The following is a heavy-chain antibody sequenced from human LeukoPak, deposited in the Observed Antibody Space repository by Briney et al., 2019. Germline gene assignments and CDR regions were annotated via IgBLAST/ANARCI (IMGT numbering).Heavy chain of an antibody. D-gene: IGHD3-22*01. CDR3: TRGVSYDSSGYYPLPFDY. Sequence: GVSLRLSCTVSGFTFCDYAMNWLPQAPGRGREGVGFIRGKAYGGTTKYAASVKGRFTISRDDSKSIAYLQMNSLKTEETAVYYCTRGVSYDSSGYYPLPFDYWGQGTLVTVSS. J-gene: IGHJ4*02. CDR1: GFTFCDYA. CDR2: IRGKAYGGTT. V-gene: IGHV3-49*03.